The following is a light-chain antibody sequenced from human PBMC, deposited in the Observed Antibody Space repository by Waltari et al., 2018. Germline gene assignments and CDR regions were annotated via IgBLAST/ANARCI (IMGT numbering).Light chain of an antibody. CDR2: KAS. J-gene: IGKJ2*01. V-gene: IGKV1-5*03. CDR1: QSISTW. Sequence: DIQMTQSPSTLSASVGDRVTITCRASQSISTWLAWYQQKPGKAPNLLISKASILANGLQSRFISSGSVTEVPLTINNLQPDHIATYYCQLYNSNAPFTFGQETQL. CDR3: QLYNSNAPFT.